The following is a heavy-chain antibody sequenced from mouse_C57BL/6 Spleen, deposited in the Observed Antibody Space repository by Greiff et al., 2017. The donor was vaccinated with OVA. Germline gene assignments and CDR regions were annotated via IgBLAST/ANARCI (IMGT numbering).Heavy chain of an antibody. D-gene: IGHD2-2*01. CDR2: FYPGSGSI. CDR3: ARLEVTTRRSASYAMDY. J-gene: IGHJ4*01. V-gene: IGHV1-62-2*01. CDR1: GYTFTEYT. Sequence: QVQLKQSGAELVKPGASVKLSCKASGYTFTEYTIHWVKQRSGQGLEWIGWFYPGSGSIKYNEKFKDKATLTADKSSSTVYMELSRLTSEDSAVYFCARLEVTTRRSASYAMDYWGQGTSVTVSS.